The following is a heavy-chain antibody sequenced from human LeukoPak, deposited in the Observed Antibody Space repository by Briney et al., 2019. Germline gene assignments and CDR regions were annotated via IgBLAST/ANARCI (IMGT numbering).Heavy chain of an antibody. CDR2: ISANGVGT. CDR1: GFTFSNYT. V-gene: IGHV3-23*01. J-gene: IGHJ3*02. D-gene: IGHD6-13*01. CDR3: GRRVASANDAFDI. Sequence: GRSLRLSCAASGFTFSNYTMGWVRQAPGKGLEWVSAISANGVGTYYADSVKGRFTISRDSSKNMLYLQMNSLRAEDTAVYYCGRRVASANDAFDIWGQGTMVTVSS.